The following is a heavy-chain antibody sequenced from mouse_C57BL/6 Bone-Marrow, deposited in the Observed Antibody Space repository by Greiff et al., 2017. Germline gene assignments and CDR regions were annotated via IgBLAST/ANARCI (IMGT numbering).Heavy chain of an antibody. Sequence: VQLQQPGAELVKPGASVKMSCKASGYTFTSYWITWVKQRPGQGLEWIGDIYPGSGSTNYNEKFKSKATLTVDTSSSTAYMQLSSLTSEDSAVYYGAREGSYYSNYYAVDYWGQGTSVTVSS. CDR2: IYPGSGST. D-gene: IGHD2-5*01. J-gene: IGHJ4*01. V-gene: IGHV1-55*01. CDR1: GYTFTSYW. CDR3: AREGSYYSNYYAVDY.